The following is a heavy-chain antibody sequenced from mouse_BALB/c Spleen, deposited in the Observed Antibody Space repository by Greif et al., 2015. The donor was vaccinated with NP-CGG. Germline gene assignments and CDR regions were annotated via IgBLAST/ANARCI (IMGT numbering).Heavy chain of an antibody. CDR2: IYPGSGST. Sequence: QVQLQQPGPELVKPGASVKMSCKASGYTFTDYVISWVKQRTGQGLEWIGEIYPGSGSTYYNEKFKGEATLTADKSSNTAYMQLSSLTSEDSAVYFCAIITTVGESDYAMDYWGQGTSVTASS. V-gene: IGHV1-77*01. J-gene: IGHJ4*01. CDR3: AIITTVGESDYAMDY. CDR1: GYTFTDYV. D-gene: IGHD1-1*01.